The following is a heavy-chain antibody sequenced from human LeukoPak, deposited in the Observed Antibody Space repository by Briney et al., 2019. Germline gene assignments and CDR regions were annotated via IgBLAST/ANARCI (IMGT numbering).Heavy chain of an antibody. CDR2: IHSGGST. CDR3: ARVPSSPDSSGYYYGYYFDY. Sequence: GGSLRLSCAASGFTVSSNYMSWVRQAPGKGLEWVSVIHSGGSTYYADSVKGRFTISRDNSKNTLYLQMNSLRAEDTAVYYCARVPSSPDSSGYYYGYYFDYWGQGTLVTVSS. V-gene: IGHV3-66*01. J-gene: IGHJ4*02. CDR1: GFTVSSNY. D-gene: IGHD3-22*01.